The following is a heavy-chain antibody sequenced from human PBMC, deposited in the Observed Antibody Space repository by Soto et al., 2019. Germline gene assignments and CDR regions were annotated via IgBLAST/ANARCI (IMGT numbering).Heavy chain of an antibody. CDR1: GYALTIDD. D-gene: IGHD3-3*01. J-gene: IGHJ5*01. V-gene: IGHV1-8*01. CDR2: MNPNSGNT. CDR3: ARGRFLEWLNWFDS. Sequence: VKVACKGAGYALTIDDVDWLRQDNGQGLEWMGWMNPNSGNTGYAQKFQGRVTMTRNTPISTAYMELSRLRSEDTAVYYCARGRFLEWLNWFDSWGQGTLVTAPQ.